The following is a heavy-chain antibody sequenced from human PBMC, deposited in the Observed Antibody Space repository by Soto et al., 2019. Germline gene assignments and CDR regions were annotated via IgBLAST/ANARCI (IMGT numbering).Heavy chain of an antibody. V-gene: IGHV1-46*01. CDR2: INPSGGST. Sequence: ASVKVSCKASGYTFTSYYMHWVRQAPGQGLEWMGIINPSGGSTSYAQKFQGRVTMTRDTSTSTVYMELSSLRSEDTAVYYCARGLLAAYSYGGHGGYWGQGTLVTVSS. CDR3: ARGLLAAYSYGGHGGY. CDR1: GYTFTSYY. D-gene: IGHD5-18*01. J-gene: IGHJ4*02.